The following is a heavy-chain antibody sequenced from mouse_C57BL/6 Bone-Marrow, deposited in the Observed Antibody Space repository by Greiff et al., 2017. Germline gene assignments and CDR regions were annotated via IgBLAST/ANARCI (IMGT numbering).Heavy chain of an antibody. D-gene: IGHD2-5*01. CDR1: GYAFSSYW. CDR3: ARSLYYSNLAWFAY. Sequence: QVQLQQSGAELVKPGASVKISCKASGYAFSSYWMNWVKQRPGKGLEWIGQIYPGDGGTNYNGKFKGKATLTADKSSSTAYMQLSSLTSEDSAVYFCARSLYYSNLAWFAYWGQGTLVTVSA. CDR2: IYPGDGGT. V-gene: IGHV1-80*01. J-gene: IGHJ3*01.